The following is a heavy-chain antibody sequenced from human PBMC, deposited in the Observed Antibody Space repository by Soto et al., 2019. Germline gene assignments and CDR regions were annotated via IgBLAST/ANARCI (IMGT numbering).Heavy chain of an antibody. Sequence: HPGGSLRLSCAASGFTFSSYAMHWVRQAPGKGLEWVAVISYDGSNKYYADSVKGRFTISRDNSKNTLYLQMNSLRAEDTAVYYCARDYSIQSGWEDDYYYYYGMDVWGQGTTVTAP. V-gene: IGHV3-30-3*01. CDR3: ARDYSIQSGWEDDYYYYYGMDV. J-gene: IGHJ6*02. CDR1: GFTFSSYA. D-gene: IGHD6-19*01. CDR2: ISYDGSNK.